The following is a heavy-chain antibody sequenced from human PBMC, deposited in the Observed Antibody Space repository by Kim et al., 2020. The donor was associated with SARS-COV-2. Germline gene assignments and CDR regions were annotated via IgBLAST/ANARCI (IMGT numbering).Heavy chain of an antibody. CDR1: GYALTDLS. V-gene: IGHV1-24*01. Sequence: ASVKVSCKVSGYALTDLSIHWVRQAPGKGLEWMGGFDPEDGETIFAQKFQGRVTMTEDTSTYTAYMELSSLRSEDTAVYFCATGYTSVGGDYWGQGSLVTVSS. CDR3: ATGYTSVGGDY. D-gene: IGHD2-15*01. CDR2: FDPEDGET. J-gene: IGHJ4*02.